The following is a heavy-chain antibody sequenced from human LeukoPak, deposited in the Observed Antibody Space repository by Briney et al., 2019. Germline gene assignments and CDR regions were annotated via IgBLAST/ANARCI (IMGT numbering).Heavy chain of an antibody. CDR3: AKDDRGYYYDSSGYPPRDCAFDI. D-gene: IGHD3-22*01. J-gene: IGHJ3*02. CDR2: ISGSGSST. Sequence: GGSLRLSCAASGFTFINYAMSWVRQAPGKGLEWVSAISGSGSSTNYADSVKGRFTISRDNSKNTLYLQMNSLRAEDTAVYYCAKDDRGYYYDSSGYPPRDCAFDIWGQGTMVTVSS. CDR1: GFTFINYA. V-gene: IGHV3-23*01.